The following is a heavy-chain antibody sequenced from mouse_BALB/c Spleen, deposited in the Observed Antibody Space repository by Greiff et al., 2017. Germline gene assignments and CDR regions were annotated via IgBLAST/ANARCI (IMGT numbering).Heavy chain of an antibody. CDR2: ISNGGGST. D-gene: IGHD1-1*01. V-gene: IGHV5-12-2*01. CDR3: ARHYYGSIYAMDY. CDR1: GFTFSSYT. J-gene: IGHJ4*01. Sequence: EVHLVESGGGLVQPGGSLKLSCAASGFTFSSYTMSWVRQTPEKRLEWVAYISNGGGSTYYPHTVKGRFTISRDNAKNTLYLQMSSLMSEDTAMYYCARHYYGSIYAMDYWGQGTSVTVSS.